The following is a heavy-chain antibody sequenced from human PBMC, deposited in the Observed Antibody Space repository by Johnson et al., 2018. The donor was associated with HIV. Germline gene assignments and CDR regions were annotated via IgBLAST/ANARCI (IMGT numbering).Heavy chain of an antibody. CDR1: GFTFSSYA. CDR2: IWYDGSNK. V-gene: IGHV3-33*08. J-gene: IGHJ3*02. D-gene: IGHD3-22*01. CDR3: TTGHYYDSSGDAFDI. Sequence: QVQLVESGGGLVQPGGSLRLSCAASGFTFSSYALSWVRQAPGKGLEWVAVIWYDGSNKYYADSVKGRFTISRDNSKNTLYLQMNSLKTEDTAVYYCTTGHYYDSSGDAFDIWGQGTMVTVSS.